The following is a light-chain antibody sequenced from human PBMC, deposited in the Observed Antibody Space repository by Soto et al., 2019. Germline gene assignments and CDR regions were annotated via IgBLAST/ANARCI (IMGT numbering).Light chain of an antibody. V-gene: IGKV1-8*01. Sequence: IRLTQSPSSLSSSPGDRATLSCRASQCISSNFAGYQQKPGEAPTLLIYAASTLQSGIPSRFSGSGSGTDFTLTISSLESEDFATYYCQQYYSYTPLTFGQGTKLEIK. J-gene: IGKJ2*01. CDR2: AAS. CDR3: QQYYSYTPLT. CDR1: QCISSN.